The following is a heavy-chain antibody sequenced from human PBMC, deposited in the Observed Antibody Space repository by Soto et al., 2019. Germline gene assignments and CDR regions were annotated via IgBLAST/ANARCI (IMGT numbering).Heavy chain of an antibody. Sequence: EVQVLESGGGLVQPGGSLRLSCAASGFTFSSYAMTWVRQAPGKGLEWVSSIGGSGGSTFYADSVKGRFTIARDNSNNTLYLQMNSLRVEDTAVYYCAKDSMIRGVNGMDVWGQGTTVTVSS. D-gene: IGHD3-10*01. J-gene: IGHJ6*02. CDR3: AKDSMIRGVNGMDV. V-gene: IGHV3-23*01. CDR2: IGGSGGST. CDR1: GFTFSSYA.